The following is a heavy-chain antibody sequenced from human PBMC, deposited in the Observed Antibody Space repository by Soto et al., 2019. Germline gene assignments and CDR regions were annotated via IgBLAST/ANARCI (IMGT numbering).Heavy chain of an antibody. Sequence: GASVKVSCKASGGTFSSYAISWVRQAPGQGLEWMGGIIPIFGTANYAQKFQGRVTITADESTSTAYMELSSLRSEDTAVYYCARDLWVIAAAGPHKPYYYYGMDVWGQGTTVTVSS. CDR2: IIPIFGTA. J-gene: IGHJ6*02. CDR3: ARDLWVIAAAGPHKPYYYYGMDV. CDR1: GGTFSSYA. V-gene: IGHV1-69*13. D-gene: IGHD6-13*01.